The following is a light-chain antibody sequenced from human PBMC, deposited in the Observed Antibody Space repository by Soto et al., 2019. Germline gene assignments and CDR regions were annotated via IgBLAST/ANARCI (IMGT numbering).Light chain of an antibody. CDR2: GAS. CDR3: QQYSSTPRGT. V-gene: IGKV3-20*01. Sequence: ETVLTQSPGTLSLSPGERATLSCRASQSVSSNYLAWYQQTPGQAPRLLIYGASSRATGIPDRFSGSGSGTEFPLTISRREPEDFAVYYCQQYSSTPRGTFGQGTKVEIK. CDR1: QSVSSNY. J-gene: IGKJ1*01.